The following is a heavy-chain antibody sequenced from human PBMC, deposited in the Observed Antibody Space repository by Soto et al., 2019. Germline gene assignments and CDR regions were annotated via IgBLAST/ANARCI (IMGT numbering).Heavy chain of an antibody. D-gene: IGHD5-18*01. V-gene: IGHV4-31*03. CDR3: ARVRYSYCYQHYYGMDV. CDR2: IYYSGST. Sequence: QVQLQESGPGLVKPSQTLSLTCTVSGGSISSGGYYWSWIRQHPGKGLEWIGYIYYSGSTYYNPFLKSRVTISVDTSKNQFSLKLSSVTAADTAVYYCARVRYSYCYQHYYGMDVLGQGTTVTVSS. CDR1: GGSISSGGYY. J-gene: IGHJ6*02.